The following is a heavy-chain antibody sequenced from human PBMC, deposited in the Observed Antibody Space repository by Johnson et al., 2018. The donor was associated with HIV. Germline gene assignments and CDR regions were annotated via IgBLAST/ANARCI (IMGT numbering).Heavy chain of an antibody. V-gene: IGHV3-23*04. CDR3: AKEGWAAAQEGWGAFDI. J-gene: IGHJ3*02. CDR1: GFTFSSYA. Sequence: EVQLVESGGGVVQPGGSLRLSCAASGFTFSSYAMSWVRQAPGKGLEWVSAISGSGGSTYYADSVKGRFTISRDNSKNTLYLQMNSLRAEDTAVYYCAKEGWAAAQEGWGAFDIWGQGTMVTVSS. D-gene: IGHD6-6*01. CDR2: ISGSGGST.